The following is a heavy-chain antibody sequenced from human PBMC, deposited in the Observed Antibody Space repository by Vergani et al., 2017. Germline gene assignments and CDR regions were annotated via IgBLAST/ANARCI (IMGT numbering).Heavy chain of an antibody. CDR1: GDSISSGVYY. D-gene: IGHD3-9*01. J-gene: IGHJ2*01. V-gene: IGHV4-31*03. CDR3: AXHLTTSYVSPFDL. CDR2: IYSTGST. Sequence: QVQLQESGPGLVKPSQTLFLTCSVSGDSISSGVYYWNWIRQHPGKGLEWIGYIYSTGSTHHNPSLRRRINMSVDTSKNQFSLKLNSVTAADTAMYYCAXHLTTSYVSPFDLWGRGALVTVSS.